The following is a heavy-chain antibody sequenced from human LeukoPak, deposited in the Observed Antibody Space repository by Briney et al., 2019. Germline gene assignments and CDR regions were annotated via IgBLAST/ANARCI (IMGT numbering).Heavy chain of an antibody. Sequence: GGSLRLSCAASGFTVSSNYMNWVRQAPGKGLEWLSHISSSSNIIYYADSVKGRFTISRDNAKNSLYLQMNSLRAEDTAVYYCASWAGTAAGFSGPFDYWGQGTVVTVSS. J-gene: IGHJ4*02. V-gene: IGHV3-48*01. CDR1: GFTVSSNY. D-gene: IGHD6-13*01. CDR2: ISSSSNII. CDR3: ASWAGTAAGFSGPFDY.